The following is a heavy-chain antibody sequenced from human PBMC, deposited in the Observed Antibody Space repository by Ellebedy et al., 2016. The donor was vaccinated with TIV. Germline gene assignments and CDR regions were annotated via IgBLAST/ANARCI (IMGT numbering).Heavy chain of an antibody. CDR1: GFPFTSYW. J-gene: IGHJ4*02. CDR3: ARGLTYNDLLTVDL. Sequence: GGSLRLSXAASGFPFTSYWMTWVRQAPGKGLEWVSKMSSSGNTIYYAESVKGRFTISRDNSKYTLYLQMNSLRVADTAVYYCARGLTYNDLLTVDLWGQGTLVTVSS. D-gene: IGHD3-9*01. V-gene: IGHV3-48*01. CDR2: MSSSGNTI.